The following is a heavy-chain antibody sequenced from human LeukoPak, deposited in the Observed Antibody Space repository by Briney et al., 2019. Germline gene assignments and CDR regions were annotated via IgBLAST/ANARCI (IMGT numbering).Heavy chain of an antibody. CDR2: MNPNSGNA. CDR1: GYTFTTYD. D-gene: IGHD2-15*01. Sequence: GASVKVSCKASGYTFTTYDINWVRQATGQGLEWMGWMNPNSGNAGYAQKFQGRVTMTSNTSISTAYMELSSLRSEDTAVYYCARVVYCSGGSCYFNWFDPWGQGTLVTVSS. V-gene: IGHV1-8*01. CDR3: ARVVYCSGGSCYFNWFDP. J-gene: IGHJ5*02.